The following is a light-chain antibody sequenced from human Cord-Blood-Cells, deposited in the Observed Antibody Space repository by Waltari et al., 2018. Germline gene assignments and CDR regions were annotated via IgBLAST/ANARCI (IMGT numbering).Light chain of an antibody. J-gene: IGKJ5*01. Sequence: EIVLTQSPATLSLSPGERAPLACRASQSVSHYLALYQQKHGQAPRLLIQDASNRASGIPARFSGSGSGTDFTLTISSLEPEDFAVYYCQRRSNWPPVTFGQGTRLEIK. CDR2: DAS. CDR3: QRRSNWPPVT. V-gene: IGKV3-11*01. CDR1: QSVSHY.